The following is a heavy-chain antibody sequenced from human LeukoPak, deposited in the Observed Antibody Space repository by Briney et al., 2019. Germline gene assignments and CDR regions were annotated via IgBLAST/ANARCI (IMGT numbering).Heavy chain of an antibody. D-gene: IGHD2-2*01. Sequence: GESLKISCKGSGYSFATYSVACVRQMHGKGLEWMGIIYPDDSDTSYIRSFQDQVPMSAYKSSSPAYLQWSGLKASDTAMYYCARLRGPSFTSSYYFDYWGQGTLVTVST. CDR2: IYPDDSDT. CDR1: GYSFATYS. V-gene: IGHV5-51*01. CDR3: ARLRGPSFTSSYYFDY. J-gene: IGHJ4*02.